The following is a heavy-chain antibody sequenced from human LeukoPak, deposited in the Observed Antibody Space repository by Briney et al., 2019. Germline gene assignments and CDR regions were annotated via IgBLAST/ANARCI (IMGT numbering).Heavy chain of an antibody. V-gene: IGHV1-18*04. J-gene: IGHJ4*02. D-gene: IGHD6-13*01. Sequence: GASVKVSCKASGYTFTGYYVHWVRQAPGQGLEWMGWISAYNGNTNYAQKLQGRVTMTTDTSTSTAYMELRSLRSDDTAVYYCAREGYSSSWNCFDYWGQGTLVTVSS. CDR3: AREGYSSSWNCFDY. CDR1: GYTFTGYY. CDR2: ISAYNGNT.